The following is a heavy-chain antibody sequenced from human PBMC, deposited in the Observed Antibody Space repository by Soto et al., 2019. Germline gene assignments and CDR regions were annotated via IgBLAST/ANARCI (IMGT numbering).Heavy chain of an antibody. CDR1: GFTFSSYS. Sequence: EVQLVESGGGLIQPGSSLRLSCAASGFTFSSYSMNWVRQTPGKGLEWVSYISSSSSSIYYADSVKGRFTISRDNAKNSLSLQMNSLRAEDTAVYFCVREVKYSNSWKPFDYWGQGTLVNVSS. CDR3: VREVKYSNSWKPFDY. V-gene: IGHV3-48*01. CDR2: ISSSSSSI. D-gene: IGHD6-13*01. J-gene: IGHJ4*02.